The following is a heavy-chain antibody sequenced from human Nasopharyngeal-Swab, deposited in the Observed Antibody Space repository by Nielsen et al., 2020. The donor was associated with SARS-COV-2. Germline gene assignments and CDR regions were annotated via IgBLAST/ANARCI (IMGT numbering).Heavy chain of an antibody. CDR2: ISSSSNYI. J-gene: IGHJ6*02. CDR1: GFTFNMYS. Sequence: GGSLRLSCVTSGFTFNMYSMHWVRQAPGKGLEWVSSISSSSNYIYYGDSVKGRFTISRDNTQKSLYLEMNGLRVEDTAVYYCARLGTESYHYYSLDVWGQGTTVTVSS. CDR3: ARLGTESYHYYSLDV. V-gene: IGHV3-21*01. D-gene: IGHD1-1*01.